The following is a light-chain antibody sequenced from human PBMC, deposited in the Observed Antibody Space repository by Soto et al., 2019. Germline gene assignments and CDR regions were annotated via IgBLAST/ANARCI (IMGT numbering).Light chain of an antibody. CDR1: QSLLHSNGYNY. CDR2: LGS. Sequence: DLVMTQSPLSLPVTPGEPASISCRSSQSLLHSNGYNYLDWYLQKPGQSPQLLIYLGSNRASGVTDRFSGSGSGKDFTLKISRVEAEDVGVYYCKQALQTPAFGQGTKVEI. V-gene: IGKV2-28*01. J-gene: IGKJ1*01. CDR3: KQALQTPA.